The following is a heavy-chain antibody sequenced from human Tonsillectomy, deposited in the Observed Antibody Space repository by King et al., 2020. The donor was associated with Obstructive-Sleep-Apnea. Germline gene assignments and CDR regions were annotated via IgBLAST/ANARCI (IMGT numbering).Heavy chain of an antibody. CDR3: ARGYYDVWSGHPRNDAFDI. V-gene: IGHV4-59*01. Sequence: QLQESGPGLVKPSETLSLTCTVSGGSISSYYWSWIRQPPGKGLEWIGYIYYSGSTNYNPSLKRRVTISVETSKNQFSLKLSSVTAADTAVYYCARGYYDVWSGHPRNDAFDIWGQGTMVTVSS. J-gene: IGHJ3*02. D-gene: IGHD3-3*01. CDR2: IYYSGST. CDR1: GGSISSYY.